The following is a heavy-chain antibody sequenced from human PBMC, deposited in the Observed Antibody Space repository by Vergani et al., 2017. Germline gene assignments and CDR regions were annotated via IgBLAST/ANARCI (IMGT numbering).Heavy chain of an antibody. V-gene: IGHV3-33*01. Sequence: QVQLVESGGGVVQPGRSLRLSCAASGFTFSSYGMHWVRQAPGKGLEWVAVIWYDGSNKQYVDSVKGRFTISRDNSKNTLSLQMNSLRTEDTAVYYCATKSXGTPGCQIGYFREWGQGTLVTVSS. D-gene: IGHD1-1*01. CDR1: GFTFSSYG. J-gene: IGHJ1*01. CDR2: IWYDGSNK. CDR3: ATKSXGTPGCQIGYFRE.